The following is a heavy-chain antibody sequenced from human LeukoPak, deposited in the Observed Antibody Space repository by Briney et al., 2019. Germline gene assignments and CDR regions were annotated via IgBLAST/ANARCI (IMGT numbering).Heavy chain of an antibody. V-gene: IGHV3-48*01. CDR2: ISSSSSTI. Sequence: GGSLRLSCAASGFTFSSYAMSWVRQAPGKGLEWVSYISSSSSTIYYADSVKGRFTISRDNAKNSLYLQMNSLRAEDTAVYYCARVTRWNDYWGQGTLVTVSS. CDR1: GFTFSSYA. CDR3: ARVTRWNDY. J-gene: IGHJ4*02. D-gene: IGHD1-1*01.